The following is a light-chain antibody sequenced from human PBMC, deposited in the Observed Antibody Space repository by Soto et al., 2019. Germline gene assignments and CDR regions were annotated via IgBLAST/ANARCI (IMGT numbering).Light chain of an antibody. CDR3: NSYTSASTYV. CDR1: GSDIGSYNY. CDR2: DVT. Sequence: QAVMTQPASVGGAPGQSSTISCTGTGSDIGSYNYVSWYQHHPGKVPKFIIYDVTNRPSGVSDRFSGSKSGNTASLTISGLQAEDEADYYCNSYTSASTYVFGTGTKVTVL. V-gene: IGLV2-14*03. J-gene: IGLJ1*01.